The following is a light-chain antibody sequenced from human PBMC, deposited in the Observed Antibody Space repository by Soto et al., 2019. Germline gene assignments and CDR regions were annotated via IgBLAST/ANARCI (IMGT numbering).Light chain of an antibody. Sequence: DIQMTQSPSTLSASVGDRVTITCRAIENINTWLAWYQQKPGKAPKLLIYTASTLQTGVPSRFSGSGSGTEFTLTISSLQPEDVATYYCQQYNNYSAFGRGTKVEIK. J-gene: IGKJ3*01. CDR1: ENINTW. CDR3: QQYNNYSA. V-gene: IGKV1-5*01. CDR2: TAS.